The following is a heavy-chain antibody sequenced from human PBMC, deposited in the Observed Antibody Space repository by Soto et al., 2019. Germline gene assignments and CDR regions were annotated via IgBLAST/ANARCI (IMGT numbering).Heavy chain of an antibody. CDR2: ISSSSSYI. D-gene: IGHD2-2*01. V-gene: IGHV3-21*01. Sequence: GGSLRLSCAASGFTFSSYSMNWVRQAPGKGLEWVSSISSSSSYIYYADSVKGRFTISRDNAKNSLYLQMNSLRAEDTAVYYCARDGPRYCSSTSCYQPFDYWGQGTLVTVSS. J-gene: IGHJ4*02. CDR3: ARDGPRYCSSTSCYQPFDY. CDR1: GFTFSSYS.